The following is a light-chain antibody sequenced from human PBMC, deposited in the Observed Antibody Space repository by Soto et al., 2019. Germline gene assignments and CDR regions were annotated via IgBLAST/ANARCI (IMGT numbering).Light chain of an antibody. CDR1: QGIRHY. V-gene: IGKV1-6*01. J-gene: IGKJ1*01. CDR3: LQYQSYWT. Sequence: AIQMTQSPSSLSASVGDRVTITCRASQGIRHYLGWYQQKPGKAPKLLIYAASSLQSGVPSRFSGSGSGTDFTLTISSLQPEDFATYYCLQYQSYWTFGQGTKVEVK. CDR2: AAS.